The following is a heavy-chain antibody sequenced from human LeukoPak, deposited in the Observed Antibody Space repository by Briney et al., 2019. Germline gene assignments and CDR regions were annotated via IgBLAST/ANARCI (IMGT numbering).Heavy chain of an antibody. CDR2: INPNSGGT. V-gene: IGHV1-2*02. D-gene: IGHD3-10*01. J-gene: IGHJ4*02. CDR1: GYTFTGYY. CDR3: AREGFGEGPFDY. Sequence: ASVKVSCKASGYTFTGYYMHWVRQTPGQGLEWMGWINPNSGGTNYAQKFQGRVTMTRDTSISTAYMELSRLRSDDTAVYYCAREGFGEGPFDYWGQGTLVTVSS.